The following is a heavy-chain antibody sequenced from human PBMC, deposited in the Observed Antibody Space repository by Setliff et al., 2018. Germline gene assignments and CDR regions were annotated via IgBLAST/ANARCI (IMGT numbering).Heavy chain of an antibody. CDR1: GGSISSGDYY. CDR2: IYYSGST. D-gene: IGHD3-22*01. Sequence: SETLSLTCTVSGGSISSGDYYWSWIRQPPGKGLEFVGYIYYSGSTYYNPSLKSRVTISIDTSKNQFSLKVNSVTAADTAVYYCASAPLLYSDSSGLSGIFDIWGQGTMVTVSS. CDR3: ASAPLLYSDSSGLSGIFDI. J-gene: IGHJ3*02. V-gene: IGHV4-30-4*08.